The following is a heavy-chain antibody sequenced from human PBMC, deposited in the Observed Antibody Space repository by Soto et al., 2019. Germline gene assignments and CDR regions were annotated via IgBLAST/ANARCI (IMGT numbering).Heavy chain of an antibody. V-gene: IGHV4-4*07. Sequence: SETLSLTCTVSGGSINTFYWSWVRQPAGKGLEWIGRIFSSGSTSFNSSLESRVAMSVDTSKNHFSLNLSSVTAADMAVYYCAREGSYSAYNFAHGIQLWSFDFWGQGALVTVSS. J-gene: IGHJ4*02. D-gene: IGHD5-12*01. CDR3: AREGSYSAYNFAHGIQLWSFDF. CDR2: IFSSGST. CDR1: GGSINTFY.